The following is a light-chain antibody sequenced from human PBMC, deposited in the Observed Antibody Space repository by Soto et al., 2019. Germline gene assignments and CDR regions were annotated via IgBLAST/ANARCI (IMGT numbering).Light chain of an antibody. J-gene: IGKJ4*01. CDR1: QSVSST. CDR2: AAS. CDR3: QQRSNWLT. V-gene: IGKV3-11*01. Sequence: EIVMTQSPATLSVSLGERATLSCRASQSVSSTLAWYQQRPGQAPRLVIYAASTRATGIPARFSGSGSGTDFTLTISSLEPEDFAVYYCQQRSNWLTFGGGTKVDIK.